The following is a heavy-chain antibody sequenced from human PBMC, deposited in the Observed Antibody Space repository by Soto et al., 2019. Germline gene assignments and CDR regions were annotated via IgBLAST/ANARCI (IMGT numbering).Heavy chain of an antibody. CDR2: IHHSGST. J-gene: IGHJ6*02. Sequence: SETLSLTCVVSGGFISSGGYSWSWIRQPPGKGLEWIGYIHHSGSTYYNPSLKSRVTISVDRSKNQFSLKLSSVTAADTAVYYCARAHYGDYGYGMDVWGQGTTVTVSS. D-gene: IGHD4-17*01. CDR3: ARAHYGDYGYGMDV. V-gene: IGHV4-30-2*01. CDR1: GGFISSGGYS.